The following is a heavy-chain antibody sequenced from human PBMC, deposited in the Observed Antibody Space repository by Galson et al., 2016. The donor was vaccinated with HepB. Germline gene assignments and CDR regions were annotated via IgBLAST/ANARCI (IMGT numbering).Heavy chain of an antibody. V-gene: IGHV3-48*02. CDR2: ISSTGSSI. Sequence: SLRLSCAASGFDFRRYAMNWVRQAPGKGLQWLSYISSTGSSIYYADSVKGRLTVSRDNGRSSLFLQLDDLRDEDTAIYYCARGPRWLQLGYYFDYWGQGTHVTVSP. J-gene: IGHJ4*02. CDR1: GFDFRRYA. D-gene: IGHD5-24*01. CDR3: ARGPRWLQLGYYFDY.